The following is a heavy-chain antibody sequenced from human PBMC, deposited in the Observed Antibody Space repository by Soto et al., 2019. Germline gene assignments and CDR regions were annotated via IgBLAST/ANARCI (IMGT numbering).Heavy chain of an antibody. CDR3: AKGAWWERNWFDP. D-gene: IGHD1-26*01. CDR2: ISGSGGST. Sequence: PGGSLRRSCADSGFTFSSYAMTWVRQAPGKGLEWVSSISGSGGSTYYAESVKGRFTISRDNSKNTLYLQRNSLRAEDTAVYYCAKGAWWERNWFDPWGQGTLVTVSS. CDR1: GFTFSSYA. J-gene: IGHJ5*02. V-gene: IGHV3-23*01.